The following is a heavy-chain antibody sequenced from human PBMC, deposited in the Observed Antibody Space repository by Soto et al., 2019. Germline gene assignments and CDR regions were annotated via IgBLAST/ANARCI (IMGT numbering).Heavy chain of an antibody. J-gene: IGHJ3*02. CDR1: GFTVSSDW. V-gene: IGHV3-7*03. CDR3: ARGIVGAWDDAFDI. CDR2: IKQDGSEK. D-gene: IGHD1-26*01. Sequence: GGSLRLSCAASGFTVSSDWMSWVRQAPGKGLEWVANIKQDGSEKYYVDSVKGRFTISRDNAKNSLYLQMNSLRAEDTAVYYCARGIVGAWDDAFDIWGQGTMVTVSS.